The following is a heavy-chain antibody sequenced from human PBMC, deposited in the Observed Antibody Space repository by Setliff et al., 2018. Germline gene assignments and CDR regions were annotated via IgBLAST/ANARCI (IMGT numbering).Heavy chain of an antibody. J-gene: IGHJ4*02. CDR3: ARERYFDY. V-gene: IGHV1-8*02. CDR1: GYPFISYD. Sequence: GASVKVSCKASGYPFISYDINWVRQAPGQGLELMGWMNPNSGKTGYAQKFQGRVIMTRNTSISTAYLELNTLRSDDTAVYYCARERYFDYWGQGTLVTVSS. CDR2: MNPNSGKT.